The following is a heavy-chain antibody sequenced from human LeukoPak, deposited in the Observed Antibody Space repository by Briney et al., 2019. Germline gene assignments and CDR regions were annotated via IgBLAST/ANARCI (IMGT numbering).Heavy chain of an antibody. Sequence: VKVSCKASGGTFSSYAISWVRQTPGQGLEWMGGIIPIFGTANYAQKFQGRVTITADKSTSTAYMELSSLRSEDTAVYYCARGKMVRGVMWYFDYWGQGTLVTVSS. CDR3: ARGKMVRGVMWYFDY. CDR2: IIPIFGTA. D-gene: IGHD3-10*01. CDR1: GGTFSSYA. J-gene: IGHJ4*02. V-gene: IGHV1-69*06.